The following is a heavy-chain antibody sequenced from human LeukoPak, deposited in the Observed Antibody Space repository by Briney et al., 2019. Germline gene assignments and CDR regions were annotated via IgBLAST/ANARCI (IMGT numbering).Heavy chain of an antibody. CDR3: ARAVTTVTRGGLVFDY. Sequence: GGSLRLSCAASGFTFSSYSMNWVRQSPGKGLEWVSYISGSSNTIYYADSVKGLFTISRDNAKNSLYLQMNSLRDEDTAVYYCARAVTTVTRGGLVFDYWGQGTLVTVSS. CDR1: GFTFSSYS. CDR2: ISGSSNTI. D-gene: IGHD4-17*01. J-gene: IGHJ4*02. V-gene: IGHV3-48*02.